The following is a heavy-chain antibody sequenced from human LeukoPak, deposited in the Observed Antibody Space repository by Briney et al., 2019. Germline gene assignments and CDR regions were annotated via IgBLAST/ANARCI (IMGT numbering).Heavy chain of an antibody. Sequence: SETLSLTCAVYGGSFSGYYWSWIRQPPGKGLEWIGEINRVGSTNYNPSLKSRVTISVDTSKNQFSLKLSSVTAADTAVYYCARGVELATIRPLRNYPSYYMDVWGKGTTVTVSS. CDR3: ARGVELATIRPLRNYPSYYMDV. CDR1: GGSFSGYY. CDR2: INRVGST. V-gene: IGHV4-34*01. J-gene: IGHJ6*03. D-gene: IGHD5-24*01.